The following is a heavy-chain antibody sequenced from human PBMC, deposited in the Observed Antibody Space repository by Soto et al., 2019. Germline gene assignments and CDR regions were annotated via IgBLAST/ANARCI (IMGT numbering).Heavy chain of an antibody. D-gene: IGHD6-13*01. CDR1: GGSISSYY. J-gene: IGHJ6*02. Sequence: PSETLSLTCTVSGGSISSYYWSWIRQPPGKGLEWIGYIYYSGSTNYNPSLKSRVTISVDTSKNQFSLKLSSVTAADTAVYYCARGGYEERYYYYYYGMDVWGQGTTVTVSS. V-gene: IGHV4-59*01. CDR3: ARGGYEERYYYYYYGMDV. CDR2: IYYSGST.